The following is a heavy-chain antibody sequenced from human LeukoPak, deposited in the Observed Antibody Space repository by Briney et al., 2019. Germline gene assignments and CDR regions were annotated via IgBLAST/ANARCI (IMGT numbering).Heavy chain of an antibody. Sequence: GGSLRLSCAASGFTVSSNYMSWVRQAPGKGLEWVSVIYSGGSTYYADSVKGRFTISRDNSKNTLYLQMNSLRAEDTAVYYCARVRSNYRYYYGMDVWGQGTTVTVSS. CDR1: GFTVSSNY. CDR2: IYSGGST. J-gene: IGHJ6*02. V-gene: IGHV3-53*01. D-gene: IGHD4-11*01. CDR3: ARVRSNYRYYYGMDV.